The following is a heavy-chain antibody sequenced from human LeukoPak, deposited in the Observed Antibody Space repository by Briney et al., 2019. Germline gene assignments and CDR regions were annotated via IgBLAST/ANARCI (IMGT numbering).Heavy chain of an antibody. CDR3: ARGGGVATGY. J-gene: IGHJ4*02. V-gene: IGHV4-34*01. Sequence: PSETLSLTCAVYGGSFSGYYWSWIRQPPGKGLEWIGEINHSGSTNYNPSLKSRVTISVDTSKNQFSLKLSSVTAADTAVYYCARGGGVATGYWGQGTLVTVSS. CDR2: INHSGST. CDR1: GGSFSGYY. D-gene: IGHD5-12*01.